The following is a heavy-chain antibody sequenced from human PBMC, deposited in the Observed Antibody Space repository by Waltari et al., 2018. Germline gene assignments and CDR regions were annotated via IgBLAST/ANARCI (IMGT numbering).Heavy chain of an antibody. D-gene: IGHD6-13*01. J-gene: IGHJ3*02. CDR3: AREGLWRDGSSWTWEAFDI. V-gene: IGHV3-21*01. Sequence: EVQLVESGGGLVKPGGSLRLSCAASGFTFSRYSMNWVRQAPGKGLEWVSSISSSSRYIYYADSVKGRFTISRDNAKNSLYLQMNSLRAEDTAVYYCAREGLWRDGSSWTWEAFDIWGQGTMVTVSS. CDR2: ISSSSRYI. CDR1: GFTFSRYS.